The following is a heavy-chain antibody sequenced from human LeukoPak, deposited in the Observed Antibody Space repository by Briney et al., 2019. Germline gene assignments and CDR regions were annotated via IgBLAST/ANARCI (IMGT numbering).Heavy chain of an antibody. V-gene: IGHV4-4*02. Sequence: SETLSLTCAVSGASIRSNWWNWVRQPPGKGLEWIGEIHHSGSANYNPSLKSRVTISLDTSENQFSLRLSSVTAADTAVYYCVRDRGELSYSHDYWGQGTLVTVSS. CDR1: GASIRSNW. CDR3: VRDRGELSYSHDY. CDR2: IHHSGSA. D-gene: IGHD3-10*01. J-gene: IGHJ4*02.